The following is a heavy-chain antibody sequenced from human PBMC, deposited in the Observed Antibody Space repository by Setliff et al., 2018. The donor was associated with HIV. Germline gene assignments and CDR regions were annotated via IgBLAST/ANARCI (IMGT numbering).Heavy chain of an antibody. D-gene: IGHD4-17*01. CDR1: GGSISSANW. J-gene: IGHJ3*02. V-gene: IGHV4-4*02. CDR3: ATGRTTLTDAFDI. CDR2: TYHTGST. Sequence: SETLSLTCAISGGSISSANWWTWVRQPPGKGLECIGETYHTGSTNYNPSLKSRVTISVDKSKNQFSLTLSSVTAADTAVYYCATGRTTLTDAFDIWGLGTTVTVSS.